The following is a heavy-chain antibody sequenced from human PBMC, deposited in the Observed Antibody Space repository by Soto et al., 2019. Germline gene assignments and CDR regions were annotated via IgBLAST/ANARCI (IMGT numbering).Heavy chain of an antibody. CDR1: GGTFSSYA. Sequence: SVKVSCKASGGTFSSYAISWVRQAPGQGLEWMGGIIPIFGTANYAQKFQGRVTITADESTSTAYMELSSLRSEDTAVYYCATPSHYYGSGSYYSYWGQGTLVTVSS. CDR3: ATPSHYYGSGSYYSY. CDR2: IIPIFGTA. J-gene: IGHJ4*02. D-gene: IGHD3-10*01. V-gene: IGHV1-69*13.